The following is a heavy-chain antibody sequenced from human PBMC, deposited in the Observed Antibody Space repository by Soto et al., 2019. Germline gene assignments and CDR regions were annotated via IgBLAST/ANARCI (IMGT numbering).Heavy chain of an antibody. CDR1: GGTFSSYA. CDR2: IIPIFGTA. CDR3: ARVRKDAFDI. J-gene: IGHJ3*02. Sequence: ASVKVSCKASGGTFSSYAISWVRQAPGQGLEWMGGIIPIFGTANYAQKFQGRVTITADESTSTAYMELSSLRSEDTAVYYCARVRKDAFDIWGQGAMVTVSS. V-gene: IGHV1-69*13.